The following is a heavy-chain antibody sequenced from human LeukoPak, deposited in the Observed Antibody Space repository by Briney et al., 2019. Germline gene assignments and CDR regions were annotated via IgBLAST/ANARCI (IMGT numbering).Heavy chain of an antibody. CDR1: EYTLTGLS. D-gene: IGHD3-22*01. CDR2: INPSGAST. CDR3: ARGRYYSDTSGYSGFDY. J-gene: IGHJ4*02. Sequence: ASVKVSCKVSEYTLTGLSVHWVRQAPGQGLEWMGIINPSGASTTYAQRFQGRVTMTRDTSTRTVYMDLSSLRSEDTATYYCARGRYYSDTSGYSGFDYWGQGTLVTVSS. V-gene: IGHV1-46*01.